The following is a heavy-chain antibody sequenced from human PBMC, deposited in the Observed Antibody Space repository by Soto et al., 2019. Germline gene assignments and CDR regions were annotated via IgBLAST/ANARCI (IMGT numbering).Heavy chain of an antibody. CDR2: ISSSGSTI. D-gene: IGHD3-22*01. CDR3: AREYYDSSGSHGYFQH. Sequence: EVQLVESGGGLVQPGGSLRLSCAASGFTFSSYEMNWVRQAPGKGLEWVSYISSSGSTIYYADSVKGRFTISRDNAKNSRDLQMNSLRAEDTAVYYCAREYYDSSGSHGYFQHWGQGTLVTVSS. J-gene: IGHJ1*01. V-gene: IGHV3-48*03. CDR1: GFTFSSYE.